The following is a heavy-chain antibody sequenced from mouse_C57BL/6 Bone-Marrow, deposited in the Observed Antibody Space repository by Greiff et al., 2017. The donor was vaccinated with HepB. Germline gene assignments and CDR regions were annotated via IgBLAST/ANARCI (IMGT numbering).Heavy chain of an antibody. CDR1: GFTFSSYG. CDR3: ARKQLRMDY. V-gene: IGHV5-6*01. J-gene: IGHJ4*01. D-gene: IGHD3-2*02. Sequence: DVQLVESGGDLVKPGGSLKLSCAASGFTFSSYGMSWVRQTPDKRLEWVATISSGGSYTYYPDSVKGRFTISRDNAKNTLYLQMSSLKSEDTAMYYWARKQLRMDYWGQGTSVTVSS. CDR2: ISSGGSYT.